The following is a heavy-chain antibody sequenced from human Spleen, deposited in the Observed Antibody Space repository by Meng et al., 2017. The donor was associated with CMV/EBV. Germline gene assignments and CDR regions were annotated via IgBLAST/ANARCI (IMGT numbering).Heavy chain of an antibody. CDR1: GDSITSNYW. V-gene: IGHV4-4*02. CDR3: ASLTTHIAVAGHDY. J-gene: IGHJ4*02. D-gene: IGHD6-19*01. Sequence: VSGDSITSNYWWNWVRQSPGKGLEWIGEIYHSGTTHYNPSLKSRVTISVDKSKNQFSLKLNSVTAADTAVYYCASLTTHIAVAGHDYWGQGTLVTVSS. CDR2: IYHSGTT.